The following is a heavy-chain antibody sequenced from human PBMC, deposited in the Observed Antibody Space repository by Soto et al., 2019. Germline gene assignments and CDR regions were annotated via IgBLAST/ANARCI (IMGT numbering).Heavy chain of an antibody. CDR2: IIPIFGTA. CDR1: GGTFSSYA. CDR3: ARTFLYCSSTSCYYYYMDV. V-gene: IGHV1-69*13. J-gene: IGHJ6*03. D-gene: IGHD2-2*01. Sequence: ASVKVSCKASGGTFSSYAISWVRQAPGQGLEWMGGIIPIFGTANYAQKFQGRVTITADESTSTAYMELSSLRSEDTAVYYCARTFLYCSSTSCYYYYMDVWGKGTTVTVSS.